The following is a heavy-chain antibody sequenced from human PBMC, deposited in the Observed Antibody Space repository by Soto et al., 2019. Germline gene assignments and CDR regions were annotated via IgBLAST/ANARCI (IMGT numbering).Heavy chain of an antibody. J-gene: IGHJ4*02. CDR3: ARAGRDCYNYYRH. V-gene: IGHV1-18*01. CDR1: GYTFSSYG. D-gene: IGHD5-12*01. CDR2: ISAYNGNA. Sequence: QVQLVQSGVEVKKPGASVKVSCKASGYTFSSYGISWARQAPGQGLEWMGWISAYNGNAHYAQKLQGRVTMTTDTSTSTADMELRSLRSDDTAVYFCARAGRDCYNYYRHCGQGTLVTVSS.